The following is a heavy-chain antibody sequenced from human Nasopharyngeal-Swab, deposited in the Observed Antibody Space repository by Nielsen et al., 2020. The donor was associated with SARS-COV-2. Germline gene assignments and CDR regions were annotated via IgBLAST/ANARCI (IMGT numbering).Heavy chain of an antibody. Sequence: GESLKISCAASGFTLSYQWMGWVRQAPRKGLQWVADINQDGSEEVYVDSVKGRFTISRDNAKNSLYLQMNSLRAEDTAIYYCARDWGRAFDVWSQGTMVTVSS. J-gene: IGHJ3*01. CDR1: GFTLSYQW. V-gene: IGHV3-7*01. CDR2: INQDGSEE. CDR3: ARDWGRAFDV. D-gene: IGHD3-16*01.